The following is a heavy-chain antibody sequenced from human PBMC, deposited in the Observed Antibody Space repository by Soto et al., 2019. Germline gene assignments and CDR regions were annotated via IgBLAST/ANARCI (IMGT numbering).Heavy chain of an antibody. CDR1: GFTFSSYA. CDR3: AREGGNLNWFDP. J-gene: IGHJ5*02. CDR2: ISGSGSNT. Sequence: GGSLRLSCAASGFTFSSYAMSWVRQAPGKGLEWVSAISGSGSNTYYADSVKGRFTISRDNSKNTLYLQMNSLRAEDTAVYYCAREGGNLNWFDPWGQGTLVTVSS. D-gene: IGHD2-15*01. V-gene: IGHV3-23*01.